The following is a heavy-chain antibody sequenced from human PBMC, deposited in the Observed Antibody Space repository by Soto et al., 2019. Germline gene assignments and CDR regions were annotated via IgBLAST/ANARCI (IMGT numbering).Heavy chain of an antibody. J-gene: IGHJ5*02. Sequence: GASVKVSCKASGYTFTSYGISWVRQAPGQGLEWMGWISAYNGNTNYAQKLQGRVTMTTDTSTSTAYMELRSLRSDDTAVYYCARGAHPIAVAGTNWFDPWGQGTLVTVSS. V-gene: IGHV1-18*01. CDR3: ARGAHPIAVAGTNWFDP. CDR1: GYTFTSYG. CDR2: ISAYNGNT. D-gene: IGHD6-19*01.